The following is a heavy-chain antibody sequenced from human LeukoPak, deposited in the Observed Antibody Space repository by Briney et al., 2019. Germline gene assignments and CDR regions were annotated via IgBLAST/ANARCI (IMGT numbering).Heavy chain of an antibody. CDR1: GYTFTNYN. CDR3: ARGSSGWYWGPDH. J-gene: IGHJ4*02. V-gene: IGHV1-8*01. D-gene: IGHD6-19*01. Sequence: ASVKDSCKASGYTFTNYNIIWVRQATGQGLEWMGWMNPDGGNTDYAQKFQGRVTMTRNTAINTAYMELSSLRSEDTAVYYCARGSSGWYWGPDHWGQGTLVTVSS. CDR2: MNPDGGNT.